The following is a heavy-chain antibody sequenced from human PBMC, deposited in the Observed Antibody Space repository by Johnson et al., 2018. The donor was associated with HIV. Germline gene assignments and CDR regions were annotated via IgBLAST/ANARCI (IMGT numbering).Heavy chain of an antibody. CDR3: ASVYYDILTGYYYDALDM. CDR2: ISYDGSNK. J-gene: IGHJ3*02. D-gene: IGHD3-9*01. Sequence: QVQLVESGGGLVKPGGSTRLSCAASGFTFSSYAMHWVRQAPGKGLEWVALISYDGSNKYYADSVKGRFTISRDNSKNTLYLQMNSLRAEDTAVYYCASVYYDILTGYYYDALDMWGQGTMVTVSS. V-gene: IGHV3-30-3*01. CDR1: GFTFSSYA.